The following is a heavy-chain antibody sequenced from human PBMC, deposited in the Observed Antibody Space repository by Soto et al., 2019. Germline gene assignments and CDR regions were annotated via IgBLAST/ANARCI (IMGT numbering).Heavy chain of an antibody. D-gene: IGHD6-19*01. V-gene: IGHV1-69*02. CDR2: IIPILGIA. CDR3: AIGYKAVAGTYFDY. Sequence: QVQLVQSGAEVKKPGSSVKVSCKASGGTFSSYTISWVRQAPGQGLEWMGRIIPILGIANYAQKFQGRVTITADKSTSKAYMELSSLRSEDRAVYYCAIGYKAVAGTYFDYWGQGTLVTVSS. J-gene: IGHJ4*02. CDR1: GGTFSSYT.